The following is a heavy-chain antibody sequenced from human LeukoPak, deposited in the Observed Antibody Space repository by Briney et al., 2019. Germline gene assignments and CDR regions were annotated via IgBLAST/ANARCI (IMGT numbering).Heavy chain of an antibody. D-gene: IGHD2-2*01. J-gene: IGHJ3*02. V-gene: IGHV4-59*12. CDR3: ARGGYCSSTSCPGRAFDI. Sequence: PSETLSLTCSFSGGSISSYYWSWIRQPPGRGLEWIGYIYYSGITNYNPSLKSRVTISVDTSKNQFSLKLSSVTAADTAVYYCARGGYCSSTSCPGRAFDIWGQGTMVTVSS. CDR2: IYYSGIT. CDR1: GGSISSYY.